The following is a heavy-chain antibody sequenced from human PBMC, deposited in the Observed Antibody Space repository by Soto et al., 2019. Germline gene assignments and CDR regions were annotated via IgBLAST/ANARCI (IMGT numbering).Heavy chain of an antibody. V-gene: IGHV3-23*01. J-gene: IGHJ4*02. D-gene: IGHD2-15*01. Sequence: GGSLRLSCAASGFTFSSYAMSWVRQAPGKGLEWVSAITGSGGSTYYADSVKGRFTISRDNSKSTLYLQMSSLRGEDVALYYCAKGSGGSRPYYFDYWGQGTLVTLSS. CDR2: ITGSGGST. CDR3: AKGSGGSRPYYFDY. CDR1: GFTFSSYA.